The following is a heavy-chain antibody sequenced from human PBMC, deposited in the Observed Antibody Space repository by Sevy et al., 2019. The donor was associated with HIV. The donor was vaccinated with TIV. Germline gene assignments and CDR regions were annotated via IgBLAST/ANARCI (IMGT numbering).Heavy chain of an antibody. J-gene: IGHJ6*03. D-gene: IGHD2-15*01. CDR2: ISSRSNTI. CDR1: GFTFSSYN. V-gene: IGHV3-48*01. Sequence: GGSLRLSCAASGFTFSSYNMNWVRQAPGKGLEWVSYISSRSNTIYYSDSVKGRLTISRDNAKNSLYLQMNSLRAEDTAVYYCARECGGGTCYWYMDVWGKGTTVTVSS. CDR3: ARECGGGTCYWYMDV.